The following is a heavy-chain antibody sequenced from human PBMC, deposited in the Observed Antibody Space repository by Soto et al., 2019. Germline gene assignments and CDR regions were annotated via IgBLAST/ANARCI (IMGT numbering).Heavy chain of an antibody. D-gene: IGHD3-3*01. Sequence: GASVKVSCKASGYTFTSYDINWVRQATGQGLEWMGWMNPNSGNTGYAQKFQGRVTMTRNISISTAYMELSSLRSEDTAVYYCASANYDFWSGPVDSYYYMDVWGKGTTVTVSS. CDR3: ASANYDFWSGPVDSYYYMDV. CDR2: MNPNSGNT. V-gene: IGHV1-8*01. CDR1: GYTFTSYD. J-gene: IGHJ6*03.